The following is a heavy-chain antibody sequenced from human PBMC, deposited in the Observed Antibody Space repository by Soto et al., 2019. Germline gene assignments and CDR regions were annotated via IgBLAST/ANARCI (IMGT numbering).Heavy chain of an antibody. Sequence: QVQLQESGPGLVKPSETLSLTCTVSGGSISSYYWSWIRQPPGKGLEWIGYIYYSGSTNYNPSPKSRGTISVDTSTSRFSLKLSSVTAADTAVYYCARLGAAAGTLDFDYWGQGTLVTVSS. D-gene: IGHD6-13*01. V-gene: IGHV4-59*08. CDR1: GGSISSYY. CDR2: IYYSGST. CDR3: ARLGAAAGTLDFDY. J-gene: IGHJ4*02.